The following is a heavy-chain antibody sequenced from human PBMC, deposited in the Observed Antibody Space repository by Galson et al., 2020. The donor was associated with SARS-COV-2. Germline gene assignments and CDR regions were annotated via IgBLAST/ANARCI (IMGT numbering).Heavy chain of an antibody. V-gene: IGHV3-30*04. CDR2: ISYDGTTR. CDR3: ARETDDHRSSWYDY. J-gene: IGHJ4*02. CDR1: GFTFSSSA. Sequence: QLGESLKISCAASGFTFSSSAMHWVRQAPGKGLEWVAIISYDGTTRYNSDSVKGRFTISRDISKNTLYLQMNRLRPEDTGVYYCARETDDHRSSWYDYWGQGTLVTVSP. D-gene: IGHD6-13*01.